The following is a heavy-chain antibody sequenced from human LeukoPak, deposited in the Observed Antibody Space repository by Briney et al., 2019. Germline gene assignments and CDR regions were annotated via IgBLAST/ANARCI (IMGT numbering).Heavy chain of an antibody. D-gene: IGHD3-10*01. Sequence: SETLSLTCTVSGGSISSSSYYWGWIRQPPGTGLEWIGSIYYSGSTYYNPSLKSRVTISVDTSKNQFSLKLTSVTAADTAVYYCARDGRYYGSGSPDYWGQGTLVTVSS. J-gene: IGHJ4*02. CDR1: GGSISSSSYY. CDR2: IYYSGST. V-gene: IGHV4-39*07. CDR3: ARDGRYYGSGSPDY.